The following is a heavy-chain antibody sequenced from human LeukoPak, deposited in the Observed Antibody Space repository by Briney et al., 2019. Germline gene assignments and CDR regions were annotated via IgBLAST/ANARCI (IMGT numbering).Heavy chain of an antibody. CDR3: AREPYYYDSSGYYDY. J-gene: IGHJ4*02. CDR2: IIPTFGIA. V-gene: IGHV1-69*04. CDR1: GGTFSSYA. Sequence: SVKVSCKASGGTFSSYAISWVRQAPGQGLEWMGRIIPTFGIANYAQKFQGRVTITADKSTSTAYMELSSLRSEDTAVYYCAREPYYYDSSGYYDYWGQGTLVTVSS. D-gene: IGHD3-22*01.